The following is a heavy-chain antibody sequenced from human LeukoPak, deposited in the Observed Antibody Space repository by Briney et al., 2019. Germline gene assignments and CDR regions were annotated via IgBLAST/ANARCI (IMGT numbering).Heavy chain of an antibody. CDR1: GFTFSSYW. J-gene: IGHJ4*02. CDR2: IKQDGSEK. V-gene: IGHV3-7*01. CDR3: AKELLVGFDY. D-gene: IGHD3-10*01. Sequence: PGGSLRLSCAASGFTFSSYWMSWVRQAPGKGLEWVANIKQDGSEKYYVDSVKGRFTISRDNSKNTLYLQMNSLRAEDTAVYYCAKELLVGFDYWGQGTLVTVSS.